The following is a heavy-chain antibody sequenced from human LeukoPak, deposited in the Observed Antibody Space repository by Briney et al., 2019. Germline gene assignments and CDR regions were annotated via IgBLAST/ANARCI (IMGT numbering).Heavy chain of an antibody. Sequence: GASVKVSCKASGYTFTSYYMHWVRQAPGQGLEWMGIINPSGGSTSYAQKFQGRVTMTRDMSTSTVYMELSSLRSEDTAVYYCARGSGYYDSSGYYRPQYYFDYWGQGTLVTVSS. CDR3: ARGSGYYDSSGYYRPQYYFDY. CDR2: INPSGGST. J-gene: IGHJ4*02. V-gene: IGHV1-46*01. D-gene: IGHD3-22*01. CDR1: GYTFTSYY.